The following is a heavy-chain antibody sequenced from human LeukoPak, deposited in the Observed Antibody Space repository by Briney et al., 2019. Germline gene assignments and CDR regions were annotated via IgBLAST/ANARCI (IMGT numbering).Heavy chain of an antibody. CDR2: IYTSGSA. V-gene: IGHV4-4*09. J-gene: IGHJ6*03. CDR3: ARHWELLEGDYYYYYMDV. Sequence: SETLSLTCTVSGGSISSYYWSWIRQPPGKGLEWIGYIYTSGSANYNPSLKSRVTISVDTSKNQFSLKLSSVTAADTAVYYCARHWELLEGDYYYYYMDVWGKGTTVTVSS. CDR1: GGSISSYY. D-gene: IGHD1-26*01.